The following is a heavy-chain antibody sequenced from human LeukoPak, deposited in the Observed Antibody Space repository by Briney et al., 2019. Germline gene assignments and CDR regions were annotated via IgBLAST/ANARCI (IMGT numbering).Heavy chain of an antibody. CDR1: GYTFTNYA. Sequence: ASVKVSCKASGYTFTNYAMHWVRQAPGQRLEWMGWINAGNGNTRYSQKFQGRVTITRDTSASTAYMELSSLRSEDTAVYYCARDGGTKWELGYWGQGTLVTVSS. CDR3: ARDGGTKWELGY. V-gene: IGHV1-3*01. D-gene: IGHD1-26*01. J-gene: IGHJ4*02. CDR2: INAGNGNT.